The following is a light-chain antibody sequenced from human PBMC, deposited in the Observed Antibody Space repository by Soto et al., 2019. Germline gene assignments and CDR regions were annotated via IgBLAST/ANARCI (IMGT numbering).Light chain of an antibody. J-gene: IGKJ1*01. CDR2: QAS. CDR1: QSIRRF. Sequence: DIQMTQSPSSLSASVGDRVTITCRASQSIRRFLAWYQQKPGKAPKLLIYQASNLESGVPSRFSGSGSGTEFTLTISSLQPDDLEVYYCQQYNYYRWTFGQGTKVDIK. V-gene: IGKV1-5*03. CDR3: QQYNYYRWT.